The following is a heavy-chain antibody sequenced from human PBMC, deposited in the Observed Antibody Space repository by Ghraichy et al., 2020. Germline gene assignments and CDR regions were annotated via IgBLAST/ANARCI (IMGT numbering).Heavy chain of an antibody. J-gene: IGHJ6*02. CDR3: AASLGRRNMDV. V-gene: IGHV1-69*04. CDR1: GGTFSSYA. Sequence: SVKVSCKASGGTFSSYAISWVRQAPGQGLEWMGRIIPILGIANYAQKFQGRVTITADKSTSTAYMELSSLRSEDTAVYYCAASLGRRNMDVWGQGTTVTVSS. D-gene: IGHD1-14*01. CDR2: IIPILGIA.